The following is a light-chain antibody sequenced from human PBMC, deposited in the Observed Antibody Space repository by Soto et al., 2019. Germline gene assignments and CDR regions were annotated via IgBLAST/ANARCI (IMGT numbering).Light chain of an antibody. CDR3: QQLNTYPLT. Sequence: DIQLTQSPSFLSASLGDRVTITCRASRGINIYLAWYQQRPGKAPKLLINAASTLQSGVPSRFSGSGSGTEFTLTISSLQPEDFATYYCQQLNTYPLTFGQGTKVDIK. CDR1: RGINIY. J-gene: IGKJ1*01. CDR2: AAS. V-gene: IGKV1-9*01.